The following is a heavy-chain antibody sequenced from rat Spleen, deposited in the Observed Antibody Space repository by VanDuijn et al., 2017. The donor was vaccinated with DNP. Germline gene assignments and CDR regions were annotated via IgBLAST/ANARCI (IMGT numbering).Heavy chain of an antibody. J-gene: IGHJ2*01. CDR3: APHITTVAY. CDR2: IKAKSNNYAT. D-gene: IGHD1-1*01. V-gene: IGHV6-6*01. Sequence: EVQVLESGGGLVQPGNSLKLSCATSGFTFSTAWMYWYRQFPEKRLEWVARIKAKSNNYATDYTESVKGRFTIPRDDSKSSIYLQMNNLKEEDTAIYYGAPHITTVAYWGQGVMVTVSS. CDR1: GFTFSTAW.